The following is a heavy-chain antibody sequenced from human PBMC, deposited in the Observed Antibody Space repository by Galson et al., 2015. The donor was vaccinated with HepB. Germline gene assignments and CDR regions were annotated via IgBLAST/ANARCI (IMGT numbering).Heavy chain of an antibody. CDR2: ISGSGGST. V-gene: IGHV3-23*01. J-gene: IGHJ1*01. Sequence: SLRLSCAASGFTFSSYAMSWVRQAPGKGLEWVSAISGSGGSTYYADSVKGRFTISRDNSKNTLYLQMNSLRAEDTAVYYCAKRPSIVVVVAAPGYFQHWGQGTLVTVSS. CDR3: AKRPSIVVVVAAPGYFQH. D-gene: IGHD2-15*01. CDR1: GFTFSSYA.